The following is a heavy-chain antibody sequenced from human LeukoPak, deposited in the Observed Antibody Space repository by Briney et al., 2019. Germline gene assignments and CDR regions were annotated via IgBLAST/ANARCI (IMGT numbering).Heavy chain of an antibody. CDR3: AREDDDYYYMDV. CDR2: ISSSSSYI. Sequence: GGSLRLSCAASGFTFSSYSMNWVRQAPGKGLEWVSSISSSSSYIYYADSVKGRFTISRDNAKNSLYLQMNSLRAEDTAVYYCAREDDDYYYMDVWGKGTTVTISS. D-gene: IGHD3-3*01. CDR1: GFTFSSYS. J-gene: IGHJ6*03. V-gene: IGHV3-21*01.